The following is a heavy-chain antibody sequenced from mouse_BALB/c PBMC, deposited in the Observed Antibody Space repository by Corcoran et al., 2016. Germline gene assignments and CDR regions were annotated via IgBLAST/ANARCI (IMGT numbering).Heavy chain of an antibody. Sequence: EVQLQQSGAELVKPGASVKLSCTASGFNIKDTYMHWVKQRPEQGLEWIGRIDPANGNTKYDPKFQGNATITADTSSNTAYLQLSSLTSDDTAVYYCANWDCYFDVWGAGTTVTVSS. CDR3: ANWDCYFDV. CDR2: IDPANGNT. V-gene: IGHV14-3*02. CDR1: GFNIKDTY. D-gene: IGHD4-1*01. J-gene: IGHJ1*01.